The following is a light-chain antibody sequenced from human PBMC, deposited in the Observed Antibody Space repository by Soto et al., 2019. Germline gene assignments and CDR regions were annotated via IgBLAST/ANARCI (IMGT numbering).Light chain of an antibody. V-gene: IGKV1-5*03. CDR2: KAS. J-gene: IGKJ1*01. CDR1: QTISGW. Sequence: DIQMAKSVSTLSVSVGEGVTITCRASQTISGWLAWYQQKPGKAPKLLIYKASTLKSGVPSRFSGSGSGTEFTLTISSLQPDDFATYYCQHYNSYSEAFGQGTNVDI. CDR3: QHYNSYSEA.